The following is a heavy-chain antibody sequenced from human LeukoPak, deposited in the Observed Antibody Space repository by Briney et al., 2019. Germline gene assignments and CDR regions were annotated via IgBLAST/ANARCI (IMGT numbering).Heavy chain of an antibody. CDR1: GGSISRGSYH. CDR3: ARDIGRKPGNWFDP. J-gene: IGHJ5*02. Sequence: SQTLSLTCTVSGGSISRGSYHWNWIRQPAGKGLEWIGRFYTSGTPNYNPSLKSRVTILVDTSRNQFSLKLSSVTAADTAVYYCARDIGRKPGNWFDPWGQGTLVTVSS. CDR2: FYTSGTP. V-gene: IGHV4-61*02. D-gene: IGHD2-15*01.